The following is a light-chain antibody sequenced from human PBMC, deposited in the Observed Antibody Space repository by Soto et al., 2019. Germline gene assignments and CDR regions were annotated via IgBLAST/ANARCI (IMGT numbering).Light chain of an antibody. V-gene: IGLV1-44*01. J-gene: IGLJ2*01. CDR3: AAGDDSLNGLV. CDR1: SSNIGSNT. Sequence: QSVLTQPPSASGTPGQRVTISCSGSSSNIGSNTVNWYQQLPGTAPKLLIYSNNQRPSGVPDRFSGSKSGTSASLAISGLQSEEEADYYCAAGDDSLNGLVFGGGTKLTVL. CDR2: SNN.